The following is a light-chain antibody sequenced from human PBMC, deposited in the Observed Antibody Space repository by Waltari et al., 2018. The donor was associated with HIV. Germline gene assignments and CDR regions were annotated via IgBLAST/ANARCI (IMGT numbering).Light chain of an antibody. CDR1: SSKIGSNT. CDR3: AAWDDSLNGVV. CDR2: SNK. J-gene: IGLJ2*01. V-gene: IGLV1-44*01. Sequence: QSVPTQPPSASGTPGQRVPIYCSGSSSKIGSNTVNWYQQLPGTAPKLLIYSNKQRPSGVPDRFSGSKSGTSASLAISGLQSKDEADYYCAAWDDSLNGVVFGGGTKLTVL.